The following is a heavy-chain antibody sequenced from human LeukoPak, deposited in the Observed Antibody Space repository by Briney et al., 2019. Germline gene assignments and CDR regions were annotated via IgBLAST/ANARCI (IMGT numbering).Heavy chain of an antibody. V-gene: IGHV3-21*01. CDR1: GFTFSSYT. CDR2: ISSSSTYI. Sequence: PGGSLRLSCAASGFTFSSYTMNWVRQAPGKGLEWVSSISSSSTYIYYADSVKGRFTIPRDNAKNSLYLQMNSLRAEDTAVYYCARLGGHYDSSGPRTTYYMDVWGKGTTVTISS. J-gene: IGHJ6*03. CDR3: ARLGGHYDSSGPRTTYYMDV. D-gene: IGHD3-22*01.